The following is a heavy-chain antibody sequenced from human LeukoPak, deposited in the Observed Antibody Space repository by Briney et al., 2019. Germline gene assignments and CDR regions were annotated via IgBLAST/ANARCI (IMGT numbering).Heavy chain of an antibody. CDR1: GFTSSSYW. CDR3: ARYIYSSGWCFDY. V-gene: IGHV3-7*01. D-gene: IGHD6-19*01. J-gene: IGHJ4*02. CDR2: IKQDGSEK. Sequence: PGGSLRLSCAASGFTSSSYWMSWVRQAPGKGLEWVANIKQDGSEKYYVDSVKGRFTISRDNAKNSLYLQMNSLRAEDTAVYYCARYIYSSGWCFDYWGQGTLVTVSS.